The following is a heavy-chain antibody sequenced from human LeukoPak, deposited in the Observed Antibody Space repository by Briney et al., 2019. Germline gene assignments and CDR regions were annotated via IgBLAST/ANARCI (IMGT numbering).Heavy chain of an antibody. Sequence: SETLSLTCAVYGGSFSGYYWSWIRQPPGKGLEWIGEINHSGSTNYNPSLKSRVTISVDTPKNQFSLKLSSLTAADTAVYYCARGSEYCSSTSCYSFDYWGQETLVTVSS. V-gene: IGHV4-34*01. CDR3: ARGSEYCSSTSCYSFDY. CDR2: INHSGST. J-gene: IGHJ4*02. D-gene: IGHD2-2*01. CDR1: GGSFSGYY.